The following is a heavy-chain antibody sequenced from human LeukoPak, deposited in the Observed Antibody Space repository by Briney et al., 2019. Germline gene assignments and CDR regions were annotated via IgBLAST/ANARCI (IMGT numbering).Heavy chain of an antibody. CDR1: GFTFSSYE. D-gene: IGHD6-13*01. V-gene: IGHV3-48*03. CDR2: ISSSGSTI. CDR3: ARGSGVSEFDY. Sequence: GGSLRLSCAASGFTFSSYEMNWVRQAPGKGLEWVSYISSSGSTIYYADSVKGRFTVSRDNAKNSLYLQMNSLRAEDTAVYYCARGSGVSEFDYWGQGTLVTVSS. J-gene: IGHJ4*02.